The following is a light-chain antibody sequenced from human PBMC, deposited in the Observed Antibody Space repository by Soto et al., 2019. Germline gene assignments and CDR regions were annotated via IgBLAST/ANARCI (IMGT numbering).Light chain of an antibody. V-gene: IGKV1D-12*01. Sequence: DIQVTQSPSSVSASVGDRVTISCQASQGISRSLAWYQQKPGKAPKRLIYAASSLQSGVPSRFSGSGFGTDFTLTISSLQPEDSAIYYCQQADTFPITFGQGTKVDIK. CDR3: QQADTFPIT. J-gene: IGKJ1*01. CDR2: AAS. CDR1: QGISRS.